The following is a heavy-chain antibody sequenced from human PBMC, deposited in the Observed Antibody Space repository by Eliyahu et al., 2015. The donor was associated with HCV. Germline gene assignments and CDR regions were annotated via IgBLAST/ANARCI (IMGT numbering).Heavy chain of an antibody. D-gene: IGHD3-22*01. V-gene: IGHV3-23*01. J-gene: IGHJ4*02. CDR2: ISDSGYSR. Sequence: EVQLLESGGGLVQPGGSLRLSCAASGFTFSSYAMSWVRQAPGTGLEWVSGISDSGYSRDYADSVQGRFTISRDNSKNTLYLQMNSLRAEDTAVYFCAKDRAQPPHDSSGSFDYWGQGTLVTVSS. CDR1: GFTFSSYA. CDR3: AKDRAQPPHDSSGSFDY.